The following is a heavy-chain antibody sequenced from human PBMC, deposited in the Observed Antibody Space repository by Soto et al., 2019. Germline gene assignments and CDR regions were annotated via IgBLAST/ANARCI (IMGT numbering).Heavy chain of an antibody. Sequence: EVQLLESGGGLVQPGGSLRLSCVASGITFNSSAMSWVRQAPGKGLEWVSAISSSGTRTYYADSVKGRFTISRDNSKNTEYLQMHSLRVEDTALYYCAKRGITALGVVDHWGQGTLVTVSS. CDR2: ISSSGTRT. CDR3: AKRGITALGVVDH. CDR1: GITFNSSA. D-gene: IGHD2-21*01. V-gene: IGHV3-23*01. J-gene: IGHJ4*02.